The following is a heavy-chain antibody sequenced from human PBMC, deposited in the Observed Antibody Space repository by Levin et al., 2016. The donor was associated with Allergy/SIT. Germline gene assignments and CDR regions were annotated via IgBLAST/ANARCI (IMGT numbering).Heavy chain of an antibody. Sequence: SETLSLTCSVSGGSISGYYWSWIRQPPGKGLEWIGEINHSGSTNYNPSLKSRVTISVDTSKNQFSLKLSSVTAADTAVYYCARGSKWEQSVDWGQGTLVTVSS. CDR1: GGSISGYY. CDR2: INHSGST. D-gene: IGHD1-26*01. CDR3: ARGSKWEQSVD. J-gene: IGHJ4*02. V-gene: IGHV4-34*01.